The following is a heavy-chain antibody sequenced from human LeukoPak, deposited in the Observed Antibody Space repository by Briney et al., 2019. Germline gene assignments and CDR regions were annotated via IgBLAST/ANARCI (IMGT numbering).Heavy chain of an antibody. V-gene: IGHV3-21*01. D-gene: IGHD6-13*01. CDR1: GFTFSSYS. Sequence: GGSLRLSCAASGFTFSSYSMNWVRQAPGKGLEWVSSISSSSSYIYYADSVKGRFTISRDNAKNSLYLQMNSLRAEDTAVYYCARVWYSSSHWYGDYYYYYMDVWGKGTTVTISS. J-gene: IGHJ6*03. CDR2: ISSSSSYI. CDR3: ARVWYSSSHWYGDYYYYYMDV.